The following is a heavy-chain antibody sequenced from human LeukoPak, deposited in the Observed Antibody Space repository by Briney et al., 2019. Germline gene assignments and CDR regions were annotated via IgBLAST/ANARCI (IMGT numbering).Heavy chain of an antibody. CDR2: IYYSGST. V-gene: IGHV4-59*08. D-gene: IGHD5-18*01. CDR1: GGSISSYY. Sequence: SETLSLTCTVSGGSISSYYWSWIRKPPAKGLEWIGYIYYSGSTNYNPSLKSRVTISVDTSKNQFSLKLSSVTAADTAVYYCARRAPYSYEWSTLDYWGQGTLVTISS. CDR3: ARRAPYSYEWSTLDY. J-gene: IGHJ4*02.